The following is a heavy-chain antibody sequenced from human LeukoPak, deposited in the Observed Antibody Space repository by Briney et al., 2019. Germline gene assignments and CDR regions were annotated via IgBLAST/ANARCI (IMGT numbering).Heavy chain of an antibody. CDR2: IYYSGST. CDR1: GGSISSSSYY. CDR3: ARGAIEYDFWSGLTTFDP. D-gene: IGHD3-3*01. Sequence: SETLSLTCTVSGGSISSSSYYWGWIRQPPGKGLEWIGSIYYSGSTYYNPSLKSRVTISVDTSKNQFSLKLSSVTAADTAVYYCARGAIEYDFWSGLTTFDPWGQGTLVTVS. V-gene: IGHV4-39*07. J-gene: IGHJ5*02.